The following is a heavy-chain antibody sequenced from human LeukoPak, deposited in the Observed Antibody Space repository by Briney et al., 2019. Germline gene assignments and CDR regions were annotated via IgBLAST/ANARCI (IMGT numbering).Heavy chain of an antibody. J-gene: IGHJ4*02. D-gene: IGHD6-13*01. Sequence: PSETLSLTCTVSGGSISNNNYYWAWIRQPPGKGLECIGSIYYSGSPYYNPSLKSRVTMSVDTSKNQFSLKLSSVTAADTAVYYCARDSGSSSWYYFDYWGQGTLVTVSS. CDR2: IYYSGSP. CDR3: ARDSGSSSWYYFDY. V-gene: IGHV4-39*07. CDR1: GGSISNNNYY.